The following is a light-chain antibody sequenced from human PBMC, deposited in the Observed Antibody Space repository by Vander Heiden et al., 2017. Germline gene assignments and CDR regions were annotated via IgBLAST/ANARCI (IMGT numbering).Light chain of an antibody. CDR1: QSVSSF. CDR3: QQRSNWPPWT. CDR2: DAS. J-gene: IGKJ1*01. Sequence: EIVLTQSPATLSLSPGERATLPCRASQSVSSFLAWYQQKPGQAPRLLIYDASNRATGVPARFSGSGSGTDCTLTISSLEPEDLAVYYCQQRSNWPPWTFGQGTKVEIK. V-gene: IGKV3-11*01.